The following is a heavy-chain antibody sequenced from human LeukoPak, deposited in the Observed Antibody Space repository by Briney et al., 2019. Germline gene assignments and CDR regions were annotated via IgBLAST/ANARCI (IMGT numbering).Heavy chain of an antibody. J-gene: IGHJ6*04. CDR2: IKSKTDGGTT. V-gene: IGHV3-15*01. CDR3: TTVNPNYYYGMDV. CDR1: GFTFSNAW. Sequence: GGSLRLSCAASGFTFSNAWMSWVRQAPGKGLEWVGRIKSKTDGGTTDYAAPVKGRFTISRDDSKNTLYLQMNSLKTEDTAVYYCTTVNPNYYYGMDVWGKGTTVTASS.